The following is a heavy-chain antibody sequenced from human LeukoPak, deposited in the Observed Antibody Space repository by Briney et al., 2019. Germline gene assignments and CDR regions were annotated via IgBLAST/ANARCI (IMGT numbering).Heavy chain of an antibody. CDR3: VRDRGSSFWFYY. V-gene: IGHV4-39*07. CDR1: GGSISSGNDY. Sequence: PSETLSLTCTVPGGSISSGNDYRGWIRQPPGKGLEWIGTIDHSGTTNYNPSLKSRVTISADTSKDQLYLTLTSVTAVDTAIYYCVRDRGSSFWFYYWGQGTLVIVSS. D-gene: IGHD6-6*01. CDR2: IDHSGTT. J-gene: IGHJ4*02.